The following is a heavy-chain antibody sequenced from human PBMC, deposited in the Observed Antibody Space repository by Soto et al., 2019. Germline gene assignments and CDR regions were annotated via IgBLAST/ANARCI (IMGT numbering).Heavy chain of an antibody. CDR2: IYKSATT. Sequence: SETLSLTCSVSGDSISNLDYFWAWIRQPPGQALEYIGYIYKSATTYYNPSFESRVAISVDTSKSQFSLNVTSVTAADTAVYFCARGRYCLTGRCFPNWFDSWGQGPLVTVSS. CDR3: ARGRYCLTGRCFPNWFDS. D-gene: IGHD7-27*01. J-gene: IGHJ5*01. CDR1: GDSISNLDYF. V-gene: IGHV4-30-4*01.